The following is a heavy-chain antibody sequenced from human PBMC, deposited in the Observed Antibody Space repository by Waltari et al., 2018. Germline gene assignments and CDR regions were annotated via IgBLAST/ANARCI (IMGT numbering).Heavy chain of an antibody. Sequence: QLQLQESGPGLVKPSETLSLTCTVPGGSISSSSYYWGWIRQPPGKGLEWIGSIYYRVSTHYSPAVKRRVTIAVDTSKNKFSRKLSSGTAADTAVYYCASDRGTTVTSNYYYYGMDVWGQGTTVTVSS. CDR1: GGSISSSSYY. CDR3: ASDRGTTVTSNYYYYGMDV. J-gene: IGHJ6*02. D-gene: IGHD4-17*01. CDR2: IYYRVST. V-gene: IGHV4-39*01.